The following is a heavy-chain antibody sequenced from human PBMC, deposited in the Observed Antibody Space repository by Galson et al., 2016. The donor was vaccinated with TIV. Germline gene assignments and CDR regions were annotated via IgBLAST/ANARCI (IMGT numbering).Heavy chain of an antibody. D-gene: IGHD3-22*01. J-gene: IGHJ6*02. CDR2: ISGGGGST. V-gene: IGHV3-23*01. CDR3: TKVPSSGFSYYYGLDV. Sequence: SLRLSCAASGFTFSSFAVSWVRQAPGKGLEWVSAISGGGGSTNYADSVKGRFTISRDNSKNTLFLQMNSLRAEDTAVYYCTKVPSSGFSYYYGLDVWGQGTTVTVSS. CDR1: GFTFSSFA.